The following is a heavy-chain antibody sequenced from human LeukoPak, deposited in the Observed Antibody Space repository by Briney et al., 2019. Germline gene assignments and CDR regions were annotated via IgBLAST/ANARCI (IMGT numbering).Heavy chain of an antibody. V-gene: IGHV3-21*01. CDR3: ARDPGSCSSVTCYSWFDP. CDR2: ISTGSIYI. Sequence: GGSLRLSCTVSGFTFRTYIMNWVRQAPGKGLESVSSISTGSIYIFFADSLKGRFTISRDSGKNSLCLQMNSLRAEDTAVYYCARDPGSCSSVTCYSWFDPWGQGTLVTVSS. D-gene: IGHD2-2*02. CDR1: GFTFRTYI. J-gene: IGHJ5*02.